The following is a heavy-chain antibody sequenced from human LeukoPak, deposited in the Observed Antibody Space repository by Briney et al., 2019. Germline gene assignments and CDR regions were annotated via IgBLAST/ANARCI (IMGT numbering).Heavy chain of an antibody. CDR2: IYTSGST. CDR3: ARAAGSGLIDY. CDR1: GGSISSGSYY. V-gene: IGHV4-61*02. Sequence: SETLSLTCTVSGGSISSGSYYWSWIRQPAGEGLEWIGRIYTSGSTNYNPSLKSRVTISLDTSKNQFSLNLNSVTAADTALYFCARAAGSGLIDYWGQGILVIVSS. J-gene: IGHJ4*02. D-gene: IGHD6-19*01.